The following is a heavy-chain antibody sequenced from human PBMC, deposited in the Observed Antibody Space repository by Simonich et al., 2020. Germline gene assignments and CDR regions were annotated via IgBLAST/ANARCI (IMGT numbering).Heavy chain of an antibody. CDR2: INPIMDGP. CDR3: ARDGGNCSGGSCYWYFDL. Sequence: QVQLVQSGAEGKKPGASVKVSCKASGYTFTGYYMHWVRQAPGQGIEWMGRINPIMDGPNYAYTVPGRVTITRDTSISTAYMELSRLRSDDTAVYYCARDGGNCSGGSCYWYFDLWGRGTLVTVSS. V-gene: IGHV1-2*06. D-gene: IGHD2-15*01. J-gene: IGHJ2*01. CDR1: GYTFTGYY.